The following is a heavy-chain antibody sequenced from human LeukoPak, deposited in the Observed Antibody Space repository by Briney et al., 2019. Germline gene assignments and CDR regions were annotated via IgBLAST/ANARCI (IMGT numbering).Heavy chain of an antibody. CDR1: GFTFSSYA. CDR3: ARESSGYPTDAFDI. J-gene: IGHJ3*02. Sequence: GGSLRLSCAASGFTFSSYAIHWVRQAPGKGLEWVAFISYDGSNKYYADSVKGRFTISRDNSKNTLYLQMNSLRAEDTAVYYCARESSGYPTDAFDIWGQGTMVTVSS. D-gene: IGHD3-22*01. CDR2: ISYDGSNK. V-gene: IGHV3-30*04.